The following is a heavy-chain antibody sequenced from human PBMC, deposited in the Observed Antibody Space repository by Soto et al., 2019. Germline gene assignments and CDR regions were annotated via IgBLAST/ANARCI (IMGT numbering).Heavy chain of an antibody. CDR1: GFSLSTSGVG. CDR2: IYWDDDK. D-gene: IGHD3-9*01. CDR3: AHSPRRYYDILTGYSGLGDKFDY. V-gene: IGHV2-5*02. Sequence: QITLKESGPTLVKPTQTLTLTCTFSGFSLSTSGVGVGWIRQPPGKALEWLALIYWDDDKRYSPSLKSRLTITKDTSKNQVVLTLTNMDPVDTATYYCAHSPRRYYDILTGYSGLGDKFDYWGQGTLVTVSS. J-gene: IGHJ4*02.